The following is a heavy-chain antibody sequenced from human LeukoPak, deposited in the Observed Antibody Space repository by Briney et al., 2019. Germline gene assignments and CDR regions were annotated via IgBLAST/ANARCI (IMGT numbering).Heavy chain of an antibody. D-gene: IGHD3-10*01. J-gene: IGHJ6*03. CDR3: ALIGGYYYMDV. CDR2: IIPIFGTA. V-gene: IGHV1-69*05. CDR1: GGTFSSYA. Sequence: SVKVSCTASGGTFSSYAISWVRHAPGQGLEWMGGIIPIFGTANYAQKFQGRVTITTDESTSTAYMELSSLRSEDTAVYYCALIGGYYYMDVWGKGPTVTVSS.